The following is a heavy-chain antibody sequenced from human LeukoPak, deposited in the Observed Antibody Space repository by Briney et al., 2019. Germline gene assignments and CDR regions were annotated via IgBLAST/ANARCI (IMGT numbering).Heavy chain of an antibody. J-gene: IGHJ4*02. CDR2: ISSSGSTL. CDR3: ARDKSARYDSSGYHDY. Sequence: PGGSLRLSCAASGFTFSDYYMSWIRQAPGKGLEWVSYISSSGSTLYYADSVKGRFTISRDNAKNSLYLQMNSLRAEDTAVYYCARDKSARYDSSGYHDYWGQGTLVTVSS. D-gene: IGHD3-22*01. V-gene: IGHV3-11*04. CDR1: GFTFSDYY.